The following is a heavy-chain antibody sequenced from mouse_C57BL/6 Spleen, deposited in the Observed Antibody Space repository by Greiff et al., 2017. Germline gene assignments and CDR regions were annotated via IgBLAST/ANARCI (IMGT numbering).Heavy chain of an antibody. CDR1: GFTFSSYA. CDR3: TREGLSFDY. D-gene: IGHD3-3*01. V-gene: IGHV5-9-1*02. Sequence: EVQLVESGEGLVKPGGSLKLSCAASGFTFSSYAMSWVRQTPEKRLEWVAYISSGGDDIYYADTVKGRFTISRDNSRNTLYLQMSSLKSEDTAMYYCTREGLSFDYWGQGTTLTVST. J-gene: IGHJ2*01. CDR2: ISSGGDDI.